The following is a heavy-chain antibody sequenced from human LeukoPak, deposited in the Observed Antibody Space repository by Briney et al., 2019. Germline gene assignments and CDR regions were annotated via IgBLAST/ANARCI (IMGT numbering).Heavy chain of an antibody. CDR3: AKRGVVIRVILVGFHKEAYYFDS. CDR2: ISDSGGRT. V-gene: IGHV3-23*01. J-gene: IGHJ4*01. Sequence: GGSLRLSCAVSGVTLSNYGMSWVRQAPGKGLEWVAGISDSGGRTNYADSVKGRFTISRDNPKNTLYLQMDSLRAEDTAVYFCAKRGVVIRVILVGFHKEAYYFDSWGQEPWSPSPQ. D-gene: IGHD3-22*01. CDR1: GVTLSNYG.